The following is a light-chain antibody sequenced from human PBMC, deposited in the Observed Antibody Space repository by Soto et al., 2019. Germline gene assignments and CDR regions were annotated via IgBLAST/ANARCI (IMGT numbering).Light chain of an antibody. CDR3: QNYYNAPET. Sequence: DIQMTQSPSSLSASVGDRVTITCRASQGISSYLAWYQQRPGKGPKVLIYAASTLHSGVPSRFSGSGSGTDFTLTISNVQPEDVATYYCQNYYNAPETFGQGPKVDIK. CDR2: AAS. CDR1: QGISSY. J-gene: IGKJ1*01. V-gene: IGKV1-27*01.